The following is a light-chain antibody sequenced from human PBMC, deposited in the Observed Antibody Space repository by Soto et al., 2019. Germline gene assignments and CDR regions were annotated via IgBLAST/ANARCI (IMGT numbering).Light chain of an antibody. Sequence: DIQMTQSPSTLSGSVGDRVTITSRASQTISSWLAWYQQKPGKAPKLLIHAASNLQSGVPSRFSGSGSGTEFTLTISSLQPEDFATYYCQQSYNTSWTFGQGTKVDI. J-gene: IGKJ1*01. CDR3: QQSYNTSWT. V-gene: IGKV1-39*01. CDR1: QTISSW. CDR2: AAS.